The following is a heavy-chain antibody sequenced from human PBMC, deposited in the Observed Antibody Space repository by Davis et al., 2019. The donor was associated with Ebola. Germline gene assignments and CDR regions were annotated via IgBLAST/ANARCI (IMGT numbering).Heavy chain of an antibody. J-gene: IGHJ2*01. D-gene: IGHD3-22*01. Sequence: ASVTVSCKASGYTFTSYYMHWVRQAPGQGLEWMGIINPSGGSTSYAQKFQGRVTMTRDTSTSTVYMELSSLRSEDTAGYYCARAYYYDSSGYYLYWYFDLWGRGTLVTVSS. V-gene: IGHV1-46*01. CDR3: ARAYYYDSSGYYLYWYFDL. CDR1: GYTFTSYY. CDR2: INPSGGST.